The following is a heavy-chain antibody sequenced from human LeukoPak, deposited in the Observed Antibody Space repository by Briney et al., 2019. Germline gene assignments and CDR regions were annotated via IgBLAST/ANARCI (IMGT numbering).Heavy chain of an antibody. CDR1: GITLSNYG. D-gene: IGHD3-22*01. CDR3: AKRGVVIRVILVGFHKEAYYFDS. Sequence: PGGSLRLSCAVSGITLSNYGMSCVRQAPGKGLEWVAGIGGSGGRTNYADSVKGRFTISRDNPKNTLYLQMNSLRAEDTGISFCAKRGVVIRVILVGFHKEAYYFDSWGQGALVIVSS. J-gene: IGHJ4*02. V-gene: IGHV3-23*01. CDR2: IGGSGGRT.